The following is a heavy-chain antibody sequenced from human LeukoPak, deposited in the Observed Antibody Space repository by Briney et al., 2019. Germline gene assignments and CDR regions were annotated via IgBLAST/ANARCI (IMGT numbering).Heavy chain of an antibody. Sequence: SVKVSCKASGGTFISYAISWVRQAPGQGLEWMGRIIPILGIANYAQKFQGRVTITADKSTSTAYMELSSLRSEDTAVYYCARDRGPGTGSWRPWGQGTLVTVSS. CDR2: IIPILGIA. J-gene: IGHJ5*02. CDR3: ARDRGPGTGSWRP. V-gene: IGHV1-69*04. CDR1: GGTFISYA. D-gene: IGHD6-13*01.